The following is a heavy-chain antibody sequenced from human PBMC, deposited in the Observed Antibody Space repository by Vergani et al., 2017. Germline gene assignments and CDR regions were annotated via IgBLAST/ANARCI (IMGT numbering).Heavy chain of an antibody. CDR1: GGSISSGSYY. V-gene: IGHV4-61*02. CDR3: ASNVGQNCFTP. Sequence: QVQLQESGPGLVKPSQTLSLTCTVSGGSISSGSYYWSWIRQPAGKGLEWIGRIYTSGSTNYNHSLKSRVTMSVDTSKNQFSLKLSSVTAADTAVYYCASNVGQNCFTPWGKGTLVTVSS. D-gene: IGHD2-15*01. CDR2: IYTSGST. J-gene: IGHJ5*02.